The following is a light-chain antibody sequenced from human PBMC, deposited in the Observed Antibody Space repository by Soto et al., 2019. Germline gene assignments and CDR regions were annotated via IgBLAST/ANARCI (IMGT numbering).Light chain of an antibody. CDR1: QSVSSSY. CDR3: QQYHSLT. CDR2: GAS. Sequence: EVVMTQSPATLSVSPGERATLSCRASQSVSSSYLAWYQHKPGQAPRLLIHGASSRVTGIPDRFSGSGSGTDFTLTITRLEPEDFAVYYCQQYHSLTFGGGTKVDIK. V-gene: IGKV3-20*01. J-gene: IGKJ4*01.